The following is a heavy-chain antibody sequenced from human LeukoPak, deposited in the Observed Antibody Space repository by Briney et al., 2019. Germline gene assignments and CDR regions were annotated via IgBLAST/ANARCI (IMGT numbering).Heavy chain of an antibody. J-gene: IGHJ4*02. V-gene: IGHV2-70*04. D-gene: IGHD2-15*01. Sequence: SGPTLVNPTQTLTLTCTFSGFSLSTSGMRVSWIRQPPGKALEWLARIDWDDDKFYSTSLKTRLTISKDTSKNQVVLTMTNVDPVDTATYYCARSPTKYCSGGSCYGAFDYWGQGTLVTVSS. CDR1: GFSLSTSGMR. CDR3: ARSPTKYCSGGSCYGAFDY. CDR2: IDWDDDK.